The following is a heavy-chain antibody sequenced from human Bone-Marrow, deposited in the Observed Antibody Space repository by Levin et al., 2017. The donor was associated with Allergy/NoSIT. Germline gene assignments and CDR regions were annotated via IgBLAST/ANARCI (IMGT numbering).Heavy chain of an antibody. CDR3: ARVTGLSYCSDITCYTGGMDV. CDR2: IIPMFDTV. V-gene: IGHV1-69*06. D-gene: IGHD2-2*02. J-gene: IGHJ6*02. CDR1: GGTFSRYA. Sequence: SVKVSCKLSGGTFSRYAVSWVRQAPGQGPEWMGGIIPMFDTVIYAQEFRDRIVITANRSTTTAYMELNRLMSEDTAVYFCARVTGLSYCSDITCYTGGMDVWGQGTTVAVSS.